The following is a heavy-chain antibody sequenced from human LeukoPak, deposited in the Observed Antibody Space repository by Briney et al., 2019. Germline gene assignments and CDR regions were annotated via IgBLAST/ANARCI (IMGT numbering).Heavy chain of an antibody. CDR1: GFTSSIHG. D-gene: IGHD3-10*01. CDR3: ARVGRGLYSMDV. J-gene: IGHJ6*02. CDR2: IINSGGNI. V-gene: IGHV3-48*02. Sequence: PAGGSLRLSCAASGFTSSIHGMNWVRQTPGKGLEGFSYIINSGGNIYYEDPVKGRFTITRDNAKNSLYLQMNSWRDEDAAVYYCARVGRGLYSMDVWGQGTTVTVS.